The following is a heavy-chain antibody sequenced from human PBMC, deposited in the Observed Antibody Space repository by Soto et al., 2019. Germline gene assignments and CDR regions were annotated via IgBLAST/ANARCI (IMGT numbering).Heavy chain of an antibody. CDR1: GGSISSYY. V-gene: IGHV4-59*08. CDR2: IYYSGST. Sequence: SETLSLTCTVSGGSISSYYWSWIRQPPGKGLEWIGSIYYSGSTNYNPSLKSRVTISVDTSKNQFSLKLSSVTAADTAVYYCASLALLWFGETFDYWGQGTLVTVSS. D-gene: IGHD3-10*01. J-gene: IGHJ4*02. CDR3: ASLALLWFGETFDY.